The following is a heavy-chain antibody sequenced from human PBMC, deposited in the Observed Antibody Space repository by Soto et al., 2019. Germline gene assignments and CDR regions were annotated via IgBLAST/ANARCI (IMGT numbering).Heavy chain of an antibody. CDR2: INHSGST. Sequence: PSETLSLPCAVYGGSFSGYYWSWIRQPPGKGLEWIGEINHSGSTNYNPSLKSRVTIIVDTSKNQCSLKLSSVTAADTAVYYCARDRRTRFLDRVSWFDPWGERTLVTVSS. J-gene: IGHJ5*02. V-gene: IGHV4-34*01. D-gene: IGHD3-3*01. CDR3: ARDRRTRFLDRVSWFDP. CDR1: GGSFSGYY.